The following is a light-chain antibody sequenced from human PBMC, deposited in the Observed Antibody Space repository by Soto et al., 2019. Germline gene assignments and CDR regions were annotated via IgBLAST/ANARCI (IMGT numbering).Light chain of an antibody. Sequence: IVLTQSPDTLSLSPGERATLYCRASRSVSSSYLAWYQHKAGQAPRLLIYGASSRATGIPDRFSGSGSGTDFTLTISRLEPEDFAVYYCQQYDSSGTFGQGTKVEIK. J-gene: IGKJ1*01. CDR2: GAS. CDR3: QQYDSSGT. V-gene: IGKV3-20*01. CDR1: RSVSSSY.